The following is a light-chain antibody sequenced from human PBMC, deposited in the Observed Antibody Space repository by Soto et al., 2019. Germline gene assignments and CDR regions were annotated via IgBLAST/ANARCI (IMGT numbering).Light chain of an antibody. CDR1: SSDDGGYHY. CDR3: SSYAGSSKV. J-gene: IGLJ1*01. Sequence: QSVLTKPPSASGSPGQSVAISCTGTSSDDGGYHYVSWYQQHPGKAPKLMIYEVNTRPSGVPERFSGSKSGNTASLTVSGPQAEDEADYYCSSYAGSSKVVGTGTKLTVL. CDR2: EVN. V-gene: IGLV2-8*01.